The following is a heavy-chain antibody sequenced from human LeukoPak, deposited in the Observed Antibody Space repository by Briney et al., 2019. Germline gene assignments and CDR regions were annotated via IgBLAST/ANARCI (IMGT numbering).Heavy chain of an antibody. V-gene: IGHV3-30-3*01. Sequence: GGSLRLSCAASGFTFSSYAMHWVRQAPGKGLEWVAVISYDGSNKYYADSVKGRFTISRDNSKNTLCLQMNSLRAEDTAVYYCARARRGCSSTSCYGGNFDYWGQGTLVTVSS. CDR3: ARARRGCSSTSCYGGNFDY. J-gene: IGHJ4*02. CDR2: ISYDGSNK. D-gene: IGHD2-2*01. CDR1: GFTFSSYA.